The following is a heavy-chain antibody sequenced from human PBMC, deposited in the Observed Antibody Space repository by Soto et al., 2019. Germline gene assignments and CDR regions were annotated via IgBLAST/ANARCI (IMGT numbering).Heavy chain of an antibody. Sequence: GGSLRLSCAASGFTFSSYWMHWVRQPPGKGLVWVSRIHRDGYTTTYADSVRGRFTISRDNAKNTVYLQMNSLSVEDTAVYYCARDADYYDSGGYPHGAFDVWGRGTMVTV. CDR3: ARDADYYDSGGYPHGAFDV. CDR2: IHRDGYTT. J-gene: IGHJ3*01. V-gene: IGHV3-74*01. D-gene: IGHD3-22*01. CDR1: GFTFSSYW.